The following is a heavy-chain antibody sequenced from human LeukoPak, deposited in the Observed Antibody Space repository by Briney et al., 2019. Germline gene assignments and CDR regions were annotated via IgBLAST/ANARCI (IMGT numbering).Heavy chain of an antibody. CDR3: ARTSDDYYDSSGYYDY. CDR2: IYYSGST. V-gene: IGHV4-59*01. CDR1: GGSISSYY. J-gene: IGHJ4*02. D-gene: IGHD3-22*01. Sequence: PSETLSLTCTVSGGSISSYYWSWIRQPPGKGPEWIGYIYYSGSTNYNPSLKSRVTISVDTSKNQFSLKLSSVTAADTAVYYCARTSDDYYDSSGYYDYWGQGALVTVSS.